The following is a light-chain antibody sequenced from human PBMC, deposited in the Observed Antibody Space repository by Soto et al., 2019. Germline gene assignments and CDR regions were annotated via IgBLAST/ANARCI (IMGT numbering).Light chain of an antibody. Sequence: EIVMTQSPGTLSVSPGERATLSCRASLSVSTNLAWYQQKPGQAPRLLIYGASTRATGISARFSGSGSGTEFSLTISSLQSEDFAVYYCQQYASRPWTFGQGTKVEIK. CDR3: QQYASRPWT. J-gene: IGKJ1*01. CDR1: LSVSTN. CDR2: GAS. V-gene: IGKV3-15*01.